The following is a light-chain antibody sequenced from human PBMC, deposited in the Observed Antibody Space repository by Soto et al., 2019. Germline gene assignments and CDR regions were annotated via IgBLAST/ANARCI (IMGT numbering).Light chain of an antibody. Sequence: DILLTQSPSFLSPSIGERVTITCRASQVISTSFAWYQVKPGKAPKLLIYAASTLETGVKQRFGATVSGTEFSLTITSLQPEDFATYYCQQLFDSPITFGLGTPLEI. CDR1: QVISTS. V-gene: IGKV1-9*01. CDR3: QQLFDSPIT. J-gene: IGKJ5*01. CDR2: AAS.